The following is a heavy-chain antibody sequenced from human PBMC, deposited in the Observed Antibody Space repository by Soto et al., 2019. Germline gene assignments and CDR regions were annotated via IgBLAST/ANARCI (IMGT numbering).Heavy chain of an antibody. Sequence: SETLSLTCTVSGGSISSYYWSCIRQPPGKGLEWIGYIYYSGSTNYNPSLKSRVTISVDTSKNQFSLKLSSVTAADTAVYYCARGSITMVRGVIIPFNWFDPWGQGTLVTVSS. D-gene: IGHD3-10*01. CDR3: ARGSITMVRGVIIPFNWFDP. CDR1: GGSISSYY. J-gene: IGHJ5*02. CDR2: IYYSGST. V-gene: IGHV4-59*01.